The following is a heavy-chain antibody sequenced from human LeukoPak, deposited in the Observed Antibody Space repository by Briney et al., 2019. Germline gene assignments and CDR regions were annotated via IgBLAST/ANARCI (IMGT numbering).Heavy chain of an antibody. J-gene: IGHJ4*02. CDR3: ATASRGYVDY. CDR2: IKSKADGETK. CDR1: GFTFSNAW. D-gene: IGHD3-22*01. V-gene: IGHV3-15*07. Sequence: GGSLRLSCAASGFTFSNAWMNWVRQAPGMGLQWVGRIKSKADGETKDYAAPVKGRFTISRDDSKNTLYLQMNSLKTEDTAVYHCATASRGYVDYWGQGTLVTVSS.